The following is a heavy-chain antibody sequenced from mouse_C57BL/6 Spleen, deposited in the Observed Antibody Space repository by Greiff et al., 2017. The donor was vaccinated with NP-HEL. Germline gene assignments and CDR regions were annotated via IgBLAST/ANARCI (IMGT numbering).Heavy chain of an antibody. V-gene: IGHV1-50*01. CDR3: ARSGENSNWGYWYFDV. D-gene: IGHD2-5*01. CDR1: GYTFTSYW. Sequence: QVQLQQPGAELVKPGASVKLSCKASGYTFTSYWMQWVKQRPGQGLEWIGEIDPSDSYTNYNQKFKGKATLTVDTSSSTAYMQLSSLTSEDSAVYYCARSGENSNWGYWYFDVWGTGTTVTVSS. J-gene: IGHJ1*03. CDR2: IDPSDSYT.